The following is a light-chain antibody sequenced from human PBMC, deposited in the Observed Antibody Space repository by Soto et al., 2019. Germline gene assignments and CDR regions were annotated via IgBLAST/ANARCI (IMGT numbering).Light chain of an antibody. J-gene: IGKJ1*01. V-gene: IGKV4-1*01. CDR3: QQYYSYPRT. Sequence: DLVITQSPDALAFSLGERATINCKSSQSVLYSSNNKNYLAWYQQKPGKAPKLLIYAASTLQSGVPSRFSGSGSGTDFTLTISCLQSEDFATYYCQQYYSYPRTFGQGTKVDIK. CDR1: QSVLYSSNNKNY. CDR2: AAS.